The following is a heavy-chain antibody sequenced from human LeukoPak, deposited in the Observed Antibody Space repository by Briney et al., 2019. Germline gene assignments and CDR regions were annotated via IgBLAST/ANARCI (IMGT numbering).Heavy chain of an antibody. J-gene: IGHJ4*02. CDR2: IRSKAYGGTT. V-gene: IGHV3-49*04. CDR1: GFTFGDYA. Sequence: GGSLRLSCTASGFTFGDYAMSWVRPPPRKGGEWVGFIRSKAYGGTTEYAASVKGRFTISRDDSKSIAYLQMNSLKTEDTAVYYCTRHTYYYGSGSKIDYWGQGTLVTVSS. CDR3: TRHTYYYGSGSKIDY. D-gene: IGHD3-10*01.